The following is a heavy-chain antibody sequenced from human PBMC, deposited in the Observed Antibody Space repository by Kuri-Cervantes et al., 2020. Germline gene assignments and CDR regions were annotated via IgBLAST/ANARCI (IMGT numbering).Heavy chain of an antibody. V-gene: IGHV3-30*18. J-gene: IGHJ4*02. D-gene: IGHD5-18*01. CDR1: GFTFSRYG. CDR3: AKQNRQLWLSYRKERYYFDY. CDR2: TLYDGSNK. Sequence: GGSLRLSCAASGFTFSRYGMHWVRQAPGKGLEWVAVTLYDGSNKDYADSVKGRFTISRDNSKNTLYLQMGSLRAEDMAVYYCAKQNRQLWLSYRKERYYFDYWGQGTLVTVSS.